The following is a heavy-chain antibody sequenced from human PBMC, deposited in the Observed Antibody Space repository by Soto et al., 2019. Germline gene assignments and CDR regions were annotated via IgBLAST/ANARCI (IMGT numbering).Heavy chain of an antibody. CDR1: GGTFSSYA. D-gene: IGHD2-2*01. V-gene: IGHV1-69*13. Sequence: SVKVSCKASGGTFSSYAISWVRQAPGQGLEWMGGIIPIFGTANYAQKFQGRVTITADESTSTAYMELSSLRSEDTAVYYCARTGSSYYGMDVWGQGTTVTSP. J-gene: IGHJ6*02. CDR2: IIPIFGTA. CDR3: ARTGSSYYGMDV.